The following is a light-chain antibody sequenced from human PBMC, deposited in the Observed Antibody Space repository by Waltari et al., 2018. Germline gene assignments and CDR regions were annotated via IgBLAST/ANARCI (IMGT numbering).Light chain of an antibody. CDR1: QSVGTN. CDR2: GAY. J-gene: IGKJ1*01. CDR3: QQYHNWPPWA. V-gene: IGKV3-15*01. Sequence: DIVMTQSPATLSVSPGERATLSCRASQSVGTNLAWYQQRPGQAPRLLLYGAYSRATGIPARFSGSGSGTDFTLTINSLQPEDFALYYCQQYHNWPPWAFGQGTKVEIK.